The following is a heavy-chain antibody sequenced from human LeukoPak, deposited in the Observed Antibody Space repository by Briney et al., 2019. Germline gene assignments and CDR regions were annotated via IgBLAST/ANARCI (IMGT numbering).Heavy chain of an antibody. Sequence: SETLSLTCTVSGGSISSYYWSWIRQPPGKGLEWIGYIYYSGSTNYNPSLKSRVTISVDTSKNQFSLKLSSVTAADTAVYYCARDSITMVRGVISLDAFDIWGQGTMVTVSS. CDR3: ARDSITMVRGVISLDAFDI. J-gene: IGHJ3*02. V-gene: IGHV4-59*01. CDR1: GGSISSYY. D-gene: IGHD3-10*01. CDR2: IYYSGST.